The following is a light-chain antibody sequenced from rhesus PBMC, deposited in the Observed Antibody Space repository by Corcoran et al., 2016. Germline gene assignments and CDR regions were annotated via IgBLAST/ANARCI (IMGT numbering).Light chain of an antibody. CDR2: LGS. Sequence: DIVMTQTPLSLPVTPGEPASISCRSSQSLLHGDGNTYLSWYLQKPGQSPQLLIHLGSNRASGVPDRLRGSGSGTDFTLKISRVEAEDVGVFYCMQVIQLPRTFGQGTKVEIK. CDR1: QSLLHGDGNTY. V-gene: IGKV2-78*01. CDR3: MQVIQLPRT. J-gene: IGKJ1*01.